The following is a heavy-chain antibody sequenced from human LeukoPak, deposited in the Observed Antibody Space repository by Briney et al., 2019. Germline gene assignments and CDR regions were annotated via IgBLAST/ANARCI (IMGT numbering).Heavy chain of an antibody. J-gene: IGHJ4*02. Sequence: SETLSLTCTVSGGSISSSSYYWGWIRQPPGKGLEWIGSIYYSGSTYYNPSLKSRVTISVDTSKNQFSLKLSSVTAADTAVYYCASFGRKYYYGSGSPPWGQGTLVTVSS. D-gene: IGHD3-10*01. CDR2: IYYSGST. CDR1: GGSISSSSYY. CDR3: ASFGRKYYYGSGSPP. V-gene: IGHV4-39*01.